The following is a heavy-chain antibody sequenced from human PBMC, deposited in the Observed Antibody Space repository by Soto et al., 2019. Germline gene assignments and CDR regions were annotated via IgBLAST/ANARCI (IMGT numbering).Heavy chain of an antibody. J-gene: IGHJ4*02. D-gene: IGHD3-9*01. Sequence: QVQLVQSGAEVKKPGSSMKVSCKASGGTFSSYAISWVRQAPGQGLEWMGGIIPIFGTANYAQKFQGRVTITAVKSTSTAYMELSSLRSEDTAVYYCARVLRRESLDYWGQGTLVTVSS. CDR2: IIPIFGTA. V-gene: IGHV1-69*06. CDR3: ARVLRRESLDY. CDR1: GGTFSSYA.